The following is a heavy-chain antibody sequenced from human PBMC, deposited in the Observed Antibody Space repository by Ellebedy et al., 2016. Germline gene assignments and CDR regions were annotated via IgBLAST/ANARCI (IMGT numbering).Heavy chain of an antibody. CDR2: ISWNSAAI. V-gene: IGHV3-9*01. Sequence: GGSLRLSXATSGFTFDDYALHWVRQVPGKGLEWVSGISWNSAAIGYGEAVKGRFTISRDSAKNYPYLQMNSLRVEDTALYFCAKGTMDYLHHWGQGTLVTVSS. CDR1: GFTFDDYA. D-gene: IGHD3-10*01. J-gene: IGHJ4*02. CDR3: AKGTMDYLHH.